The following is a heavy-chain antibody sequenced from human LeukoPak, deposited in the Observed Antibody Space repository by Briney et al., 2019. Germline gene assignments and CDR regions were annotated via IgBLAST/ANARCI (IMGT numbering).Heavy chain of an antibody. CDR1: GFTFSSYG. CDR2: IRYDGGEE. D-gene: IGHD1-14*01. Sequence: GGSLRLSCAASGFTFSSYGMHWVRLAPGKGLEWVAFIRYDGGEEFFADSVKGRFTISRDNSKNTLYLQMNSLRAEDTAVYYCAKDLFSYRDAFDIWGQGTMVTVSS. V-gene: IGHV3-30*02. CDR3: AKDLFSYRDAFDI. J-gene: IGHJ3*02.